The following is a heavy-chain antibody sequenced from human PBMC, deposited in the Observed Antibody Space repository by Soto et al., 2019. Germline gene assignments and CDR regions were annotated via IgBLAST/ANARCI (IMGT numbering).Heavy chain of an antibody. J-gene: IGHJ4*02. V-gene: IGHV1-18*01. CDR3: ARGGGIACHTRGGAY. CDR1: GYTFTSYG. CDR2: ISAYNGNT. D-gene: IGHD6-13*01. Sequence: QVQLVQSGAEVKKPGASVKVSCKASGYTFTSYGISWVRQAPGQGLEWMGWISAYNGNTNYAQQLQGRVTMTTDTPTRTGYRGLGSLRSDDTAVYYCARGGGIACHTRGGAYWGQGTLVTVSS.